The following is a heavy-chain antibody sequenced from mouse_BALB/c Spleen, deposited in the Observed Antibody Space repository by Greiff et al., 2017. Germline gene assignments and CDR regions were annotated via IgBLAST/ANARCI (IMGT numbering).Heavy chain of an antibody. J-gene: IGHJ2*01. CDR1: GFTFSSYA. V-gene: IGHV5-9-4*01. Sequence: EVKVVESGGGLVKPGGSLKLSCAASGFTFSSYAMSWVRQSPEKRLEWVAEISSGGSYTYYPDTVTGRFTISRDNAKNTLYLEMSSLRSEDTAMYYCARGDGSYYFDYWGQGTTLTVSS. CDR2: ISSGGSYT. D-gene: IGHD2-3*01. CDR3: ARGDGSYYFDY.